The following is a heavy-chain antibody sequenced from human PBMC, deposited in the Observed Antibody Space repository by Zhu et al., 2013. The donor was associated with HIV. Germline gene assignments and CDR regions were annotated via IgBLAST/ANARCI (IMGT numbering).Heavy chain of an antibody. CDR3: ARTRTLTALDS. Sequence: QIQLVQSGAEVKKPGASLKISCKTSAYTFTASHLHWVRQAPGQGLQWMGRINPNSGDTVAAEKFEGRISLTRDTSIDTAFLELKNVTSDDTAVYYCARTRTLTALDSWGQGTPVTVSS. J-gene: IGHJ5*01. CDR1: AYTFTASH. D-gene: IGHD2-21*02. V-gene: IGHV1-2*02. CDR2: INPNSGDT.